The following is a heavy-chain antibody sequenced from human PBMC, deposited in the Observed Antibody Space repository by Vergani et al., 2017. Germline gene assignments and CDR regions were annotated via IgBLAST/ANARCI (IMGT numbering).Heavy chain of an antibody. J-gene: IGHJ4*02. CDR3: ARDREVGIAVFYCDY. V-gene: IGHV3-33*01. Sequence: QVQLVESGGGVVQPGRSLRLSCAASGFTFSNYGMHWVRQAPGKGLEWVAFIRYDGSNKYYGDSVKGRFTISRDNSKNTLYLQMNSLRAEDTAVYYCARDREVGIAVFYCDYWGQGTLVTVSS. D-gene: IGHD6-19*01. CDR2: IRYDGSNK. CDR1: GFTFSNYG.